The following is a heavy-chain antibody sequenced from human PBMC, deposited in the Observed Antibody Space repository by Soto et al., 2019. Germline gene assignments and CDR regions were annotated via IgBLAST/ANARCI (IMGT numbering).Heavy chain of an antibody. V-gene: IGHV1-69*12. J-gene: IGHJ5*02. CDR2: IIPIFGTA. CDR3: ARDRAGIGWCGP. CDR1: GGTFSSYA. Sequence: QVQLVQSGAEVKKPGSSVKVSCKASGGTFSSYAISWVRQAPGQGLEWMGGIIPIFGTAHYAPKFQGRVTITADESASRAYTELSSLRTEDTAVYYCARDRAGIGWCGPWGQGTLVAVSS. D-gene: IGHD1-1*01.